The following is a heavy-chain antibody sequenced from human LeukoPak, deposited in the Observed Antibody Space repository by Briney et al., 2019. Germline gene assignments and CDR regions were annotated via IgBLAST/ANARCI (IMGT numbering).Heavy chain of an antibody. V-gene: IGHV3-23*01. CDR3: ANYYVWGSYRSYYFDY. Sequence: GGSLRLSCAASGFTFSSYAMSWVRQAPGKGLEWVSAISGSGGSTYYADSVKGRFTISRDNSKDTLYLQMNSLRAEDTAVYYCANYYVWGSYRSYYFDYWGQGTLVTVSS. CDR1: GFTFSSYA. CDR2: ISGSGGST. D-gene: IGHD3-16*02. J-gene: IGHJ4*02.